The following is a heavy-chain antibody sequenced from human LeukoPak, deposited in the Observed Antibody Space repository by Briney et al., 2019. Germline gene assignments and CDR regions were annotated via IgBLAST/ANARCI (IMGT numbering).Heavy chain of an antibody. CDR3: AKAVVIVPTATPFDY. Sequence: GGSLRLSCAASGFTFSSYGMHWVRQAPGKGLEWVAVISYDGSNKYYADSVKGRFTISRDNSKNTLYMQMNSLRAEDTAVYYCAKAVVIVPTATPFDYWGQGTLVTVSS. V-gene: IGHV3-30*18. J-gene: IGHJ4*02. CDR1: GFTFSSYG. D-gene: IGHD2-2*01. CDR2: ISYDGSNK.